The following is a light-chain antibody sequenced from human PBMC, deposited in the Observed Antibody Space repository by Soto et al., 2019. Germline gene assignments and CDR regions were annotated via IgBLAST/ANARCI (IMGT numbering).Light chain of an antibody. CDR2: DTS. J-gene: IGKJ4*01. Sequence: EIVLTQSPATLSLSPGERATLSCRTSQSVSGFLAWYQQKPGQAPRLLIYDTSARATGVPARFSGSRSGPEFTLTINSLQSEDFAIYYCQRYNNWPLTFGGGTKVDIK. V-gene: IGKV3-15*01. CDR1: QSVSGF. CDR3: QRYNNWPLT.